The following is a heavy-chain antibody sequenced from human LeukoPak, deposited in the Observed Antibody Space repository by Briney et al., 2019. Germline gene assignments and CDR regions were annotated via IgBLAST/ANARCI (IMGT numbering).Heavy chain of an antibody. J-gene: IGHJ4*02. CDR2: INWNGGKV. CDR3: ARSPEGPSYYFDY. V-gene: IGHV3-20*04. Sequence: GGSLRLSCAASGFTFDGYGMSWVRQAPGKGLEWVSGINWNGGKVGYADSVKGRFTISRDNAKNSMFLQMNSLRAEDTAFYYCARSPEGPSYYFDYWGQGILVTVSS. CDR1: GFTFDGYG.